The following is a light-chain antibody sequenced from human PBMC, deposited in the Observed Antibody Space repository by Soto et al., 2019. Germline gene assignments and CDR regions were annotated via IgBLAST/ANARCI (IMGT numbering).Light chain of an antibody. J-gene: IGKJ5*01. CDR1: QDINIY. Sequence: DIQMTQSPSSLFASVGDRVTITCQATQDINIYLNWYQQKPGKAPNLLIYDASNLEIGVPSRFSGSGSGTHFTFTISSLQTKDIGTYYCQQYDILPITFGRGTRLEI. CDR3: QQYDILPIT. CDR2: DAS. V-gene: IGKV1-33*01.